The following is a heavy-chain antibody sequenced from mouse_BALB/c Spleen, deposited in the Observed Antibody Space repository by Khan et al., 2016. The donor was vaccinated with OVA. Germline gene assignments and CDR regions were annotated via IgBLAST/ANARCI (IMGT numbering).Heavy chain of an antibody. J-gene: IGHJ4*01. V-gene: IGHV2-6-4*01. CDR2: IWAGGGT. D-gene: IGHD2-14*01. CDR3: ARAYYRYDGDYAMDY. CDR1: GFSLSRYN. Sequence: QVQLKESGPGLVAPSQSLSITCTVSGFSLSRYNIHWVRQPPGKGLEWLGMIWAGGGTDYNSTLKSRLSISKDNSKSQVFLKMNNIQADDTAMYYSARAYYRYDGDYAMDYWGQGTSVTVSS.